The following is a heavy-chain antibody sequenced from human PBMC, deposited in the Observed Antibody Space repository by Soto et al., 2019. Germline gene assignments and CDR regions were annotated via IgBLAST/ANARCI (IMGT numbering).Heavy chain of an antibody. CDR3: ARIRMNGHFWSGVDY. D-gene: IGHD3-3*02. V-gene: IGHV4-34*01. Sequence: ASETLSLTCAVYGGSFSGYYWSWIRQPPGKGLEWIGEINHSGSTNYNPSLKSRVTISVDTSKNQFSLKLSSVTAADTAVYYCARIRMNGHFWSGVDYWGQGTLVTVSS. CDR1: GGSFSGYY. CDR2: INHSGST. J-gene: IGHJ4*02.